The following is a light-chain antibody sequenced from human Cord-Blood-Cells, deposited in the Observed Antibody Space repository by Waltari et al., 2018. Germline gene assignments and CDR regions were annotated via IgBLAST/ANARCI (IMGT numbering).Light chain of an antibody. J-gene: IGKJ1*01. CDR1: QSISSY. CDR3: QQSYSTPWT. CDR2: AAS. Sequence: DIQMTQSPSYLSASVGYRVTITCRASQSISSYLNWYQQKPGKAPKLLIYAASSLQSGVPSRFSGSGSGTDFTLTISSLQPEDFATYYCQQSYSTPWTFGQGTKVEIK. V-gene: IGKV1-39*01.